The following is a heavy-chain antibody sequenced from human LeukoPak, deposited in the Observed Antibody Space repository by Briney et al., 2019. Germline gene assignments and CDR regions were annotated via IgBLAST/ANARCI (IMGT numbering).Heavy chain of an antibody. V-gene: IGHV3-33*01. J-gene: IGHJ5*02. CDR1: GFTFSSYG. CDR2: IWYDGSNK. Sequence: PGGSLRLSCAASGFTFSSYGVHWVRQAPGKGLEWVAVIWYDGSNKYYADSVKGRFTISRDNSKNTLYLQMNSLRAEDTAVYYCARTYSSSSAVVRFDPWGQGTLVTVSS. D-gene: IGHD6-13*01. CDR3: ARTYSSSSAVVRFDP.